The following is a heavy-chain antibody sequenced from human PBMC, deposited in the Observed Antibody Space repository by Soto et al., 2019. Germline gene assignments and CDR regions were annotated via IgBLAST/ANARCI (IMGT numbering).Heavy chain of an antibody. CDR3: ARHGRHIQLWLG. J-gene: IGHJ4*02. CDR2: IYYSGST. CDR1: GGSISSSSYY. D-gene: IGHD5-18*01. Sequence: QLQLQESGPGLVKPSETLSLTCTVSGGSISSSSYYGGWIRQPPGKGLEWIGSIYYSGSTYYNPSLKRRVTISVDTSKNQFSLKLSSVTAADTAVYYCARHGRHIQLWLGWGQGNLVTVSS. V-gene: IGHV4-39*01.